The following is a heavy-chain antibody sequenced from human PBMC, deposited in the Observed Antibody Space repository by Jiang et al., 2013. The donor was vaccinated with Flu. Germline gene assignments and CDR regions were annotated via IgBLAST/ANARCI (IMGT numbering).Heavy chain of an antibody. V-gene: IGHV3-74*03. D-gene: IGHD6-25*01. Sequence: VQLVESGGGLVQPGGSLRLSCAASGFTFSSYWMYWVRQSPGKGLVWVSRINSDGSSTTYADSVKGRLTISRDNAKNTLYLQMSSLRDEDTGVYYCARDWRERLRLQFTYYGMDVWGQGTTVTVSS. CDR2: INSDGSST. J-gene: IGHJ6*02. CDR1: GFTFSSYW. CDR3: ARDWRERLRLQFTYYGMDV.